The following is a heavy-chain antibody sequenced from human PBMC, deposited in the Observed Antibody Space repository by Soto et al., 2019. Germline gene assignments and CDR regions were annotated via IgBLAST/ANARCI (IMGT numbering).Heavy chain of an antibody. Sequence: PSETLSLTCTVSGAPISSHYWTWIRQSPGKGLEWIGYIYFSESTKYNPSLKSRVTISVDASKNQFSLKLSSVTAADTAVYYCARGITTVNTFDYWGQGTLVTVSS. CDR1: GAPISSHY. CDR2: IYFSEST. CDR3: ARGITTVNTFDY. J-gene: IGHJ4*02. V-gene: IGHV4-59*11. D-gene: IGHD4-17*01.